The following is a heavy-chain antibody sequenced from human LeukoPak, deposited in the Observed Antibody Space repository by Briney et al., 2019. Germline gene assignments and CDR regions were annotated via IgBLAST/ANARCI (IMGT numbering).Heavy chain of an antibody. CDR1: GGTFSSYA. Sequence: ASVKVSCKASGGTFSSYAISWVRQAPGQGLEWMGRIIPILGIANYAQKFQGRVTITADKSTSTAYMELNSLRSEDTAVYYCARDLRRNSSGQVNWFDPWGQGTLVTVSS. CDR3: ARDLRRNSSGQVNWFDP. D-gene: IGHD6-19*01. V-gene: IGHV1-69*04. J-gene: IGHJ5*02. CDR2: IIPILGIA.